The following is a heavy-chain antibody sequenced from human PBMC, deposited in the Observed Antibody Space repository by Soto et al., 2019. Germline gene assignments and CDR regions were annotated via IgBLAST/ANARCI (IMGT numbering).Heavy chain of an antibody. Sequence: PGRSLRLACTPSGCTFNMSWMHWVRQVAGKGQGWVSRINDDATCTAYADWVKGRFTISRENARGTLYLQMNDLSDEDTGLYYWTRGPRATSAGTGVHWGPGTQVTVSS. J-gene: IGHJ4*02. V-gene: IGHV3-74*01. CDR3: TRGPRATSAGTGVH. CDR1: GCTFNMSW. CDR2: INDDATCT. D-gene: IGHD6-13*01.